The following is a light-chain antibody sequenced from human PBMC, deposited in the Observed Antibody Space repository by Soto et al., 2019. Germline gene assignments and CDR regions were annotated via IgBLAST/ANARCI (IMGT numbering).Light chain of an antibody. J-gene: IGKJ5*01. Sequence: DIQMTQSPSSLSASVGDRVTITCRTSQRVSIYLNWYQQKPWKAPKVLIYAASNLESGVPSRFSGTGTGTEFTLSIGNLQPEDFATYYCQQSYSAPQITFGQGTRLDIK. CDR1: QRVSIY. V-gene: IGKV1-39*01. CDR2: AAS. CDR3: QQSYSAPQIT.